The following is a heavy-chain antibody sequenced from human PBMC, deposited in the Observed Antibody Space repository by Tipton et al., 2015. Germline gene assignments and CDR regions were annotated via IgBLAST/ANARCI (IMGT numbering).Heavy chain of an antibody. D-gene: IGHD1-26*01. Sequence: PGLVKPSQTLSLTCDISGDSVSSNRVTWNWIRQSPSRGLEWLGRTYYKSKWYHDYAISVQSRITLTADTSKDQFSLQLNSVTPDDSAVYYCARGRGLGLFDYWGQGTLVTVSS. CDR1: GDSVSSNRVT. CDR2: TYYKSKWYH. J-gene: IGHJ4*02. CDR3: ARGRGLGLFDY. V-gene: IGHV6-1*01.